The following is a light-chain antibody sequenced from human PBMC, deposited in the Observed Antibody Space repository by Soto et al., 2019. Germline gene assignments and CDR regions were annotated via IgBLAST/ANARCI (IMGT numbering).Light chain of an antibody. Sequence: QAVVTQSPSASASLGASVKLTCTLSSGHSSYAIAWHQQQPEKGPRYLMKLNSDGSHSQGDGIPDRFSGSSSGAERYLTSSIHPSEEAADYYCQSWGTGIHYVFGTGTKLTVL. V-gene: IGLV4-69*01. CDR3: QSWGTGIHYV. CDR2: LNSDGSH. CDR1: SGHSSYA. J-gene: IGLJ1*01.